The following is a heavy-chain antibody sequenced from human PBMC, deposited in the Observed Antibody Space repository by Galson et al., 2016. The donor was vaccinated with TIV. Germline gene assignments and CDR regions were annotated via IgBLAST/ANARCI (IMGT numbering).Heavy chain of an antibody. J-gene: IGHJ3*01. CDR3: VRGLLASSGYYPPPDAFDL. CDR2: IYYSGST. CDR1: GGSISSRGYY. Sequence: LSLTCTVSGGSISSRGYYWNWIRQHPGKGLEWIGYIYYSGSTYYNPSLRSRLTISLDTSKNHFSLKLSSVTAADTAVYLCVRGLLASSGYYPPPDAFDLWGLGTMVTVSS. V-gene: IGHV4-31*03. D-gene: IGHD3-22*01.